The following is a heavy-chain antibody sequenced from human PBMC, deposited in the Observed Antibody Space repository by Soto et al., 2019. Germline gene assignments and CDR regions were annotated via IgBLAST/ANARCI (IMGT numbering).Heavy chain of an antibody. D-gene: IGHD3-22*01. J-gene: IGHJ4*02. CDR2: ISSSTTTI. CDR1: GFTFSIFA. V-gene: IGHV3-48*02. CDR3: ARETSTYYYDSSAYLGFDY. Sequence: GGSLRLSCVASGFTFSIFAMSWVRQAPGKGLEWISYISSSTTTIFYADSVKGRFTISRDNAKNSLYLQMNSLRDEDTAVYYCARETSTYYYDSSAYLGFDYWGQGTLVTVSS.